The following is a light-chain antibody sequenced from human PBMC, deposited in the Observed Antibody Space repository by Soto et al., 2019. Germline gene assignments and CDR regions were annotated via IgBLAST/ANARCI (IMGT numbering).Light chain of an antibody. Sequence: QSALTQPAAVSGSPGQSITISCTGTSSDVGGYNYVSWYQQHPGKAPKLMIYYVSNRPSGVSNRFSGSKSGNPASLTISGLQAEDEADYYCSSYTSSSTLVVFGGGTKLTVL. CDR2: YVS. V-gene: IGLV2-14*01. CDR3: SSYTSSSTLVV. J-gene: IGLJ2*01. CDR1: SSDVGGYNY.